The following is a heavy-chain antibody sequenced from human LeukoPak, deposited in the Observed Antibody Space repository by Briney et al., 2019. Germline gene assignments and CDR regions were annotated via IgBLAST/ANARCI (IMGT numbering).Heavy chain of an antibody. J-gene: IGHJ1*01. CDR3: ARESYYYDSSGYRTGDFQH. V-gene: IGHV3-74*01. CDR2: INSDGSST. CDR1: GFTFSSYW. Sequence: GGSLRLSCAASGFTFSSYWMHWVRQAPGKGLVWVSRINSDGSSTSYADSVKGRFTISRDNSKNTLYLQMNSLRAEDTAVYYCARESYYYDSSGYRTGDFQHWGQGTLVTVSS. D-gene: IGHD3-22*01.